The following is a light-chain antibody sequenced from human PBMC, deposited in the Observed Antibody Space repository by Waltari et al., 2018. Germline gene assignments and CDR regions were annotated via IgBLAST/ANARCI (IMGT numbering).Light chain of an antibody. CDR2: DVN. CDR1: NNDVGAYNY. Sequence: QSALTQPASVSGSPGQSIIISCAGTNNDVGAYNYFSWFQHHPGKTPKLTIRDVNKRPSGVSSRFSASKSDNTASLTISGLQAEDEANYYCTSFRSGASWVFGGGTTLTVL. J-gene: IGLJ3*02. CDR3: TSFRSGASWV. V-gene: IGLV2-14*03.